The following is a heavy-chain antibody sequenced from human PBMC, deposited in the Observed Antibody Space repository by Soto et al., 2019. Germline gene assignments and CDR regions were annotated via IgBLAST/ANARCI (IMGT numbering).Heavy chain of an antibody. CDR2: ISSSSSTI. CDR1: GFTFSSDS. D-gene: IGHD5-12*01. V-gene: IGHV3-48*01. Sequence: PGESLKISCAASGFTFSSDSMNWVRQAPGKGLEWVSYISSSSSTIYYADSVKGRFTISRDNAKNSLYLQMNSLRAEDTAVYYCARQSGYDYDYWGQGTLVTVSS. CDR3: ARQSGYDYDY. J-gene: IGHJ4*02.